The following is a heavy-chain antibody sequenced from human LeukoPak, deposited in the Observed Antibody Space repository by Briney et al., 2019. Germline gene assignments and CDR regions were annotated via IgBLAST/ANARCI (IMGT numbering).Heavy chain of an antibody. CDR3: ARDTVDPDGAFDI. Sequence: PSETLSLTCAVYGGSFSGYYWSWIRQPPGKGLEWIGEINHSGSTNYNPSLKSRVTISVDTSKNQFSLKLSSVTAADTAVYYCARDTVDPDGAFDIWGQGTMVTVSS. J-gene: IGHJ3*02. D-gene: IGHD2-21*01. V-gene: IGHV4-34*01. CDR1: GGSFSGYY. CDR2: INHSGST.